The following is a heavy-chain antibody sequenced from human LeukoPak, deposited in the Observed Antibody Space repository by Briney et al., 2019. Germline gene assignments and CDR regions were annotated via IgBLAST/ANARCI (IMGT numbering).Heavy chain of an antibody. CDR2: IYYSGST. V-gene: IGHV4-59*01. CDR1: GGSISSYY. D-gene: IGHD3-3*01. J-gene: IGHJ6*02. Sequence: SETLSLTCTVSGGSISSYYWSWIRQPPGKGLEWIGYIYYSGSTNYNPPLKSRVTISVDTSKNQFSLKLSSVTAADTAVYYCARGEVLRFTNYGMDVWGQGTTVTVSS. CDR3: ARGEVLRFTNYGMDV.